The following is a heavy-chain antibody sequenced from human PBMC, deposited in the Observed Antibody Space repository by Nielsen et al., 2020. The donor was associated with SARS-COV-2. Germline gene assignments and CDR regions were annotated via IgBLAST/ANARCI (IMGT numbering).Heavy chain of an antibody. J-gene: IGHJ4*02. CDR3: AKDIRGWNGYASYFDY. D-gene: IGHD3-3*01. CDR1: GFTFSSYG. V-gene: IGHV3-30*18. Sequence: GESLKISCAASGFTFSSYGMHWVRQAPGKGLEWVAVISYDGSNKYYADSVKGRFTISRDNSKNTLYLQMNSLRAEDTAVYYCAKDIRGWNGYASYFDYWGQGTLVTVSS. CDR2: ISYDGSNK.